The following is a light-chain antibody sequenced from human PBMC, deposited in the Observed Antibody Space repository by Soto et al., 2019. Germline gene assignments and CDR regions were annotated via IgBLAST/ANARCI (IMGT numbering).Light chain of an antibody. CDR2: EGS. Sequence: QSALTQPASVSGSPGQSITISCTGTSSDVGSYNLVSWYQQHPGKAPKLMIYEGSKRPSGVSNRFSGSKSGNTASLTISALQAEDEADYYCCSYAGSTTHVVFGGGTKLTVL. V-gene: IGLV2-23*01. CDR3: CSYAGSTTHVV. CDR1: SSDVGSYNL. J-gene: IGLJ2*01.